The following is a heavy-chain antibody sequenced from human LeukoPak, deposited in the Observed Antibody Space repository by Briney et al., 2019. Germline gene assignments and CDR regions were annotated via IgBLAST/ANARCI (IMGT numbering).Heavy chain of an antibody. CDR2: ISGSSSYI. CDR1: GFIFSSYS. J-gene: IGHJ4*02. CDR3: AREEGGRLGIDYYFDY. D-gene: IGHD7-27*01. V-gene: IGHV3-21*01. Sequence: GGSLRLSCAASGFIFSSYSMNWVRQAPGKGLEWVSSISGSSSYIYYADSVKGRFTISRNNAKNSLFLQMNSLRAEDTAVYYCAREEGGRLGIDYYFDYWGQGTLVTVSS.